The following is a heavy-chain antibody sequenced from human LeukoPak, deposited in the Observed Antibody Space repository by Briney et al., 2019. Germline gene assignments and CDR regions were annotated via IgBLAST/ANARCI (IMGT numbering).Heavy chain of an antibody. D-gene: IGHD6-19*01. CDR1: GYTFTGYY. CDR3: ARAEPKVAAFDY. J-gene: IGHJ4*02. CDR2: INPNSGGT. V-gene: IGHV1-2*02. Sequence: ASVKVSCKASGYTFTGYYMHWVRQAPGQGLEWMGWINPNSGGTNYAQKFQGGVTMTRDTSISTAYMELSRLRSDDTAVYYCARAEPKVAAFDYWGQGTLVTVSS.